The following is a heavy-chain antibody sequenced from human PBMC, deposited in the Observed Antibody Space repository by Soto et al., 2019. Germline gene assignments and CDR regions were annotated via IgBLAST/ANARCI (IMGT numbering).Heavy chain of an antibody. V-gene: IGHV4-34*01. J-gene: IGHJ4*02. Sequence: SETLSLTCAVYGGSFSGYYWSWIRQPPGKGLERIGKINYSGSTNYNPSLKSRVTISVDTSKNQFSLRLTSLTAADTAVYYCATHPPYGPLDHWGQGTLVTVSS. CDR2: INYSGST. CDR3: ATHPPYGPLDH. D-gene: IGHD4-17*01. CDR1: GGSFSGYY.